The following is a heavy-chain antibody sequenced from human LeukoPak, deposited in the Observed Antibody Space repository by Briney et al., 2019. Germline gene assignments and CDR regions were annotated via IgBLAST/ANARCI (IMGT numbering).Heavy chain of an antibody. D-gene: IGHD2-8*01. CDR3: AKDRSCTNDICHGDFDY. Sequence: EGSLRLSCAASGFTFSSYAVSWVRQAPGKGLEWVSSISGSGGSTYSADSVKGRFTISRDNSKNTLYLQMNSLRAEDTALYYCAKDRSCTNDICHGDFDYWGQGTLVTVSS. CDR1: GFTFSSYA. V-gene: IGHV3-23*01. J-gene: IGHJ4*02. CDR2: ISGSGGST.